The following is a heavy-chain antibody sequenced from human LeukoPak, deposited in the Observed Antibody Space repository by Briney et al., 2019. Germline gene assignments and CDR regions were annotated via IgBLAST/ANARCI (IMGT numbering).Heavy chain of an antibody. CDR3: ARLNDGNNFKELEY. J-gene: IGHJ4*02. V-gene: IGHV4-59*08. CDR1: GGSGSSDS. Sequence: SETLSLTCTVSGGSGSSDSWSWIRQPPGQGLEWIGYISYSGSTSYNPSLKSRVTISVDPSKSQLSLKLSSVTAADTAVYYCARLNDGNNFKELEYWGQGTLVTVSS. D-gene: IGHD5-24*01. CDR2: ISYSGST.